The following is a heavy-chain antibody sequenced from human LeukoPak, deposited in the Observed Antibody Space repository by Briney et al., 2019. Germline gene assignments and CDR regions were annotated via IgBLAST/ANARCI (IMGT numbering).Heavy chain of an antibody. CDR2: IYSGGGDT. J-gene: IGHJ4*02. D-gene: IGHD6-13*01. CDR1: WCGFTSYG. V-gene: IGHV5-51*01. Sequence: GGAIQISSNGAWCGFTSYGIGWGRQVPGEGGEGRGSIYSGGGDTRYRPSFQGQLTISADKSISTPSLQWSSLKASHTAMYYCARRRSSNWYDTPNFEYWGQGTLVTVSS. CDR3: ARRRSSNWYDTPNFEY.